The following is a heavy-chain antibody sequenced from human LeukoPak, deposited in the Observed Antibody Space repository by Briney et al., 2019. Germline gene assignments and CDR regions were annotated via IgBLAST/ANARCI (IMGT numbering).Heavy chain of an antibody. CDR2: IHTSGNT. CDR1: GGSISSGSYC. J-gene: IGHJ6*03. CDR3: ARDPGIMVRGSRRGYDGNYYMDV. D-gene: IGHD3-10*01. V-gene: IGHV4-61*09. Sequence: SETLSLTCTVSGGSISSGSYCWSWIRQPAGKGLEWIGHIHTSGNTNYNSSLKSRVTISVDTSKNQFSLKLSSVTAADTAVYYCARDPGIMVRGSRRGYDGNYYMDVWGKGTTVTISS.